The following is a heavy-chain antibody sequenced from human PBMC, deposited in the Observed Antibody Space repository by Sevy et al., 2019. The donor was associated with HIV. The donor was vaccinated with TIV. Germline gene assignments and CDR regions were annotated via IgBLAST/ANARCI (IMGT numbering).Heavy chain of an antibody. CDR3: AKDLAGPGRRYFDF. D-gene: IGHD6-13*01. V-gene: IGHV3-30*02. Sequence: GGSLRLSCTASGFTISNFGMHWVRQVPGKGLEWVTFIRYDGSDKYYTASVKGRFTISRDDSKNTLYLQMDSLRPEDTAIYYCAKDLAGPGRRYFDFWGQGALVTVSS. J-gene: IGHJ4*02. CDR2: IRYDGSDK. CDR1: GFTISNFG.